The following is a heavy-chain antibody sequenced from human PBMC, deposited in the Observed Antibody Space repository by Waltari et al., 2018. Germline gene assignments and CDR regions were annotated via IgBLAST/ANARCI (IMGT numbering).Heavy chain of an antibody. CDR3: AREGWELLRWFDP. Sequence: EVQLVESGGGLVQPGESLRLSCAASGFTFSSYEMNWVRQAPGKGLEWVSYISSSGSTIYYADSVKGRFTISRDNAKNSLYLQMNSLRAEDTAVYYCAREGWELLRWFDPWGQGTLVTVSS. CDR1: GFTFSSYE. V-gene: IGHV3-48*03. CDR2: ISSSGSTI. D-gene: IGHD3-10*01. J-gene: IGHJ5*02.